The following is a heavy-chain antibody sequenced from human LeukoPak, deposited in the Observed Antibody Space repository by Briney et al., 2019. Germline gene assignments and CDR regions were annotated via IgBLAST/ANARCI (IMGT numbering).Heavy chain of an antibody. Sequence: PSETLSLTCTASGYSISNNFYWAWIRQSPGKGLEWIVSINHSWNTYYNPSLKSRVTISVDTSKKQFSLKLSSVTAADTAVYYCARHVGFITMVRGVINNNWFDPWGQGTLVTVSS. CDR1: GYSISNNFY. J-gene: IGHJ5*02. CDR3: ARHVGFITMVRGVINNNWFDP. CDR2: INHSWNT. D-gene: IGHD3-10*01. V-gene: IGHV4-38-2*02.